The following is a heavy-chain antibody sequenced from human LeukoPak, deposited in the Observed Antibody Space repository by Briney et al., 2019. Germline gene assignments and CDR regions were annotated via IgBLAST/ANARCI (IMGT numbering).Heavy chain of an antibody. J-gene: IGHJ4*02. D-gene: IGHD2-2*01. CDR2: IRYDGSNK. CDR1: GFTFSSYG. Sequence: PGGSLRLSCAASGFTFSSYGMHWVRQAPGKGLEWVAFIRYDGSNKYYADSVKGRFTISRDNSKNTLYLQMNSLRAEDTAVYYCAKAVPVPQVAVDIVVVPAADYWGQGTLVTVPS. CDR3: AKAVPVPQVAVDIVVVPAADY. V-gene: IGHV3-30*02.